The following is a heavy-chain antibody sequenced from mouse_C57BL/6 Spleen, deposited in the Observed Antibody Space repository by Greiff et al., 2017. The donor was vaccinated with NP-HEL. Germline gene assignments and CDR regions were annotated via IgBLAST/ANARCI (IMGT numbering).Heavy chain of an antibody. V-gene: IGHV5-6*01. J-gene: IGHJ4*01. Sequence: EVMLVESGGDLVKPGGSLKLSCAASGFTFSSYGMSWVRQTPDKRLEWVATISSGGSYTYYPDSVKGRFTISRDNAKNTLYLQMSSLKSEDTAMYYCATPSMGYWGQGTSVTVSS. CDR3: ATPSMGY. CDR1: GFTFSSYG. CDR2: ISSGGSYT.